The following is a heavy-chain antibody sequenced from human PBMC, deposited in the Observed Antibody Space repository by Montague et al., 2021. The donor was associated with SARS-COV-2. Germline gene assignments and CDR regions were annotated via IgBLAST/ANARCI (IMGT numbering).Heavy chain of an antibody. CDR3: ARLPLVSSWSRAAGYYYYGMDV. V-gene: IGHV4-39*01. CDR1: GGSISRSTSS. D-gene: IGHD6-13*01. CDR2: ISYTGST. J-gene: IGHJ6*02. Sequence: SETLSLTCTVSGGSISRSTSSWAWIRQPPGKGLEWLGSISYTGSTYYXXXLKSRVTISVDTSRNQFSLRLSSVTAADTSAYYCARLPLVSSWSRAAGYYYYGMDVWGQGTTVTVSS.